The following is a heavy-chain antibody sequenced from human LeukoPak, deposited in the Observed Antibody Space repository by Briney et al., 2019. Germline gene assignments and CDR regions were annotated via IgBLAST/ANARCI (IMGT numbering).Heavy chain of an antibody. CDR2: IYTSGST. CDR1: GASITSFH. D-gene: IGHD6-6*01. CDR3: ARKDGDY. J-gene: IGHJ4*02. Sequence: SETLSLTCAVSGASITSFHWTWFRQPAGRGLEWIGLIYTSGSTLYNPSPQSRVAMSVDVTKNQLSLKLNYVTAADAATYYCARKDGDYWGQGTLVTVSS. V-gene: IGHV4-4*07.